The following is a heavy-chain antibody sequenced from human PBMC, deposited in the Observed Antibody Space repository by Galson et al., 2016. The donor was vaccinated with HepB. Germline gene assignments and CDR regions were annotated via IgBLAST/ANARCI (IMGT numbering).Heavy chain of an antibody. CDR3: ARDPRYSYGYGHYYYGMDV. D-gene: IGHD5-18*01. V-gene: IGHV4-59*13. CDR2: IYYSGST. Sequence: SETLSLTCTVSGGSISSYYWSCIRQPPGKGLEWLGYIYYSGSTSYNPSLKSRVTISVAKSKNQFSLKLSSVTAADTAVYYCARDPRYSYGYGHYYYGMDVWDQGTTVTVSS. CDR1: GGSISSYY. J-gene: IGHJ6*02.